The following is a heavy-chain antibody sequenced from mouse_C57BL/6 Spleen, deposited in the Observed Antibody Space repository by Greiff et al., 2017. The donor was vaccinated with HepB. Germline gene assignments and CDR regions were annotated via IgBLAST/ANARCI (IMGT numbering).Heavy chain of an antibody. CDR3: ARSGYLLLRAWFAY. CDR1: GYTFTDYY. J-gene: IGHJ3*01. CDR2: IGPGGGST. V-gene: IGHV1-77*01. D-gene: IGHD1-1*01. Sequence: QVHVKQSGAELVKPGASVKISCKASGYTFTDYYINWVKQRPGQGLEWIGKIGPGGGSTYYNEKFKGKATLTADKSSSPAYMQLSSLTSEDSAVYFCARSGYLLLRAWFAYWGQGTLVTVSA.